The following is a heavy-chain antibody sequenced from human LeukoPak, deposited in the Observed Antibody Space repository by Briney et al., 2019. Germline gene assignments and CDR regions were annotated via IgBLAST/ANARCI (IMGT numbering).Heavy chain of an antibody. CDR2: IYHSGST. V-gene: IGHV4-38-2*02. J-gene: IGHJ6*03. D-gene: IGHD1-26*01. CDR1: GYSISSGYY. Sequence: PSETLSLTCTVSGYSISSGYYWGWIRQPPGKGLERIGSIYHSGSTYYNPSLKSRVTISVDTSKNQFSLKLSSVTAADTAVYYCARDLMGYYYYMDVWGKGTTVTVSS. CDR3: ARDLMGYYYYMDV.